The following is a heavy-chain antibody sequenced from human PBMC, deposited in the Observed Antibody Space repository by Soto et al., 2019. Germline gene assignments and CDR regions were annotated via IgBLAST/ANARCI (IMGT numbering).Heavy chain of an antibody. J-gene: IGHJ6*03. CDR1: GGSFSGYY. CDR2: INHSGST. CDR3: ARGSGYCSSTSCRVRYYYYYYYMDV. V-gene: IGHV4-34*01. Sequence: SETLSLTSALYGGSFSGYYCIWVGQRPVTGLEWIGEINHSGSTNYNPSLKSRVTISVDTSKNQFSLKLSSVTAADTAVYYCARGSGYCSSTSCRVRYYYYYYYMDVWGKGTTVT. D-gene: IGHD2-2*01.